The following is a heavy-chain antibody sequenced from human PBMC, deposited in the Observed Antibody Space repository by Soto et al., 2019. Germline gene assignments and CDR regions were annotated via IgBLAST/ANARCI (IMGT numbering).Heavy chain of an antibody. J-gene: IGHJ6*03. Sequence: SETLSLTCTVSGGSISSYYWSWIRQPPGKGLEWIGYIYYSGSTNYNPSLKSRVTISVDTSKNQFSLKLSSVTAADTAVYYCASLNGRYYYYMDVWGKGTTVTVSS. V-gene: IGHV4-59*01. CDR2: IYYSGST. CDR3: ASLNGRYYYYMDV. CDR1: GGSISSYY. D-gene: IGHD2-8*01.